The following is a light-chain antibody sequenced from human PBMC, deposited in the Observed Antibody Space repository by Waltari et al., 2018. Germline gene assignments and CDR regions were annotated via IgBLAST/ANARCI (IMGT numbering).Light chain of an antibody. CDR1: SSDVGFFNY. CDR2: DVS. V-gene: IGLV2-11*01. CDR3: SSYTHSYVV. Sequence: QSALTQPRSVSGSPGQSVTISCTGTSSDVGFFNYVAWYQQQPGKAPKLMIYDVSKRPTGGPDRVAGSKSGNTASLTISGLQAEDEGDYYCSSYTHSYVVFGGGAKLTVL. J-gene: IGLJ2*01.